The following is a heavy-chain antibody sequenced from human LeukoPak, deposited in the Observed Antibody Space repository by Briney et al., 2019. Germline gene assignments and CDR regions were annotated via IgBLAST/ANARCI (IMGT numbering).Heavy chain of an antibody. J-gene: IGHJ4*02. D-gene: IGHD2-15*01. CDR3: ATKFPYCGDGSCAL. CDR2: INQEGDTV. V-gene: IGHV3-7*01. Sequence: GGSLRLSCAASGLRFSSHWMSWVRQAPGRGLEWVANINQEGDTVNYVDSVEGRFSISRDNANNALFLQMHSLRVEDTAIYYCATKFPYCGDGSCALGGQGAQVTVSS. CDR1: GLRFSSHW.